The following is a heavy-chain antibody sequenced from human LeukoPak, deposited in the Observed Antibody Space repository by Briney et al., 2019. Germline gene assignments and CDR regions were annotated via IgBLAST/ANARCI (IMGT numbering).Heavy chain of an antibody. D-gene: IGHD6-13*01. CDR1: GGSFSGYY. V-gene: IGHV4-34*01. CDR2: INHSGST. CDR3: ARDCIAAAQGAFDI. J-gene: IGHJ3*02. Sequence: KPSATLSLTCAVYGGSFSGYYWSWIRQPPGKGLEWIGEINHSGSTNYNPSLKSRVTISVDTSKNQFSLKLSSVTAADTAVYYCARDCIAAAQGAFDIWGQGTMVTVSS.